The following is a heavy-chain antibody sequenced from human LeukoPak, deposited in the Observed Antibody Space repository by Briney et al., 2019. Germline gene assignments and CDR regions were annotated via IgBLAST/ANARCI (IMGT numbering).Heavy chain of an antibody. J-gene: IGHJ4*02. CDR2: IYYSGST. D-gene: IGHD6-13*01. V-gene: IGHV4-59*01. CDR3: ARGAVAGYLNAPLDY. Sequence: SETLSLTCTVSGGSISTYYWTWIRQPPGKGLEWIGYIYYSGSTNYNPSLKSRVTTSVDTSKNQFSLKLTSVTAADTAVYYCARGAVAGYLNAPLDYWGQGTLVSVSS. CDR1: GGSISTYY.